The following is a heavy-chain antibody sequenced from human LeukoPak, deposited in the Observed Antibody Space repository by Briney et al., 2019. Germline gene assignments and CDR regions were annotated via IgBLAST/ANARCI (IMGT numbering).Heavy chain of an antibody. CDR1: GFTFSSYW. Sequence: GGSLRLSCAASGFTFSSYWMHWVRQASGKGLEWVARINSDGSSISYADSVKRRLTISRDNAKNTLYLQMHTPRVEDTAVYYCTRDLLDYDVSTGLHHYYMDVWGQGTTVTVSS. J-gene: IGHJ6*02. V-gene: IGHV3-74*01. CDR2: INSDGSSI. D-gene: IGHD3-9*01. CDR3: TRDLLDYDVSTGLHHYYMDV.